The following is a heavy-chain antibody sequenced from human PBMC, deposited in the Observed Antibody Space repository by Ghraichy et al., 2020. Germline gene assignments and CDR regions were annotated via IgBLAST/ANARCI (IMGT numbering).Heavy chain of an antibody. CDR3: VRDNPVSGYYYYYMDV. CDR1: GFSFSNYW. Sequence: GGSLRLSCVASGFSFSNYWMHWVRQVPGKGLMWVARMNTDGSGFTYAESVRGRFTISRDNAKSTLFLEMESLRVEDTAVYYCVRDNPVSGYYYYYMDVWGKGTTVTVSS. J-gene: IGHJ6*03. CDR2: MNTDGSGF. V-gene: IGHV3-74*01. D-gene: IGHD6-19*01.